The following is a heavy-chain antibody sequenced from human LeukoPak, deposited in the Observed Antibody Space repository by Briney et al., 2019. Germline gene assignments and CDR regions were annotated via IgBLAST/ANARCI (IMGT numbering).Heavy chain of an antibody. CDR3: AKDPYGSGTPYYFDY. Sequence: GGSLRLSCAASGFTFSSYGMHWVRQAPGKGLEWVAFIRYDGSNKYYADSVKGRFTISRDNSKNTLYLQMNSLRAEDTAVYYCAKDPYGSGTPYYFDYWGQGTLVTVSS. CDR2: IRYDGSNK. D-gene: IGHD6-19*01. V-gene: IGHV3-30*02. CDR1: GFTFSSYG. J-gene: IGHJ4*02.